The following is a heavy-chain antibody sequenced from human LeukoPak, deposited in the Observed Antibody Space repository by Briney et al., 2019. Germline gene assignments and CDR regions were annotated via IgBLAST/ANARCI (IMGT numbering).Heavy chain of an antibody. Sequence: GGSLRLSCAASGFTFSSYWMHWVRQAPGKGLVWVSRINSDGSSTSYADSVKGRFTISRDNAKNTLYLQMNSLRAEDTAVYYCARDSSGYYYAGDYYYYMDVWGKGPRSPSP. CDR2: INSDGSST. V-gene: IGHV3-74*01. D-gene: IGHD3-22*01. CDR1: GFTFSSYW. J-gene: IGHJ6*03. CDR3: ARDSSGYYYAGDYYYYMDV.